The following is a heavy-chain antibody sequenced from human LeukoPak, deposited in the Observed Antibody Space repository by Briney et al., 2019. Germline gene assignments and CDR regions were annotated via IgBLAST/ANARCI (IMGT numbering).Heavy chain of an antibody. V-gene: IGHV3-7*01. CDR2: IKQDGSEK. CDR1: GFTFSSYW. J-gene: IGHJ4*02. D-gene: IGHD3-10*01. Sequence: GGSLRLSCAASGFTFSSYWMSWVRQAPGKGLEWVANIKQDGSEKYYVDSVKGRFTISRDNAKNSLYLQTNSLRAEDTAVYYCARVHTMVRGVIHPGFDYWGQGTLVTVSS. CDR3: ARVHTMVRGVIHPGFDY.